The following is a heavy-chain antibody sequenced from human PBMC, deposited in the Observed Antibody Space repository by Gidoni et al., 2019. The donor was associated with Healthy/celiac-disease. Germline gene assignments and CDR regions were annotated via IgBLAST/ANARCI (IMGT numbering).Heavy chain of an antibody. CDR2: INSDGSST. Sequence: EVQLVESGGGLVQPGWSLRLSCAASGFTFSSYWMHWVRQAPGKGLVWVSRINSDGSSTNYADSVKGRFTISRDNAKNTLYLQMNSLRAEDTAVYYCARDSRSYYFDYWGQGTLVTVSS. J-gene: IGHJ4*02. CDR1: GFTFSSYW. D-gene: IGHD3-10*01. V-gene: IGHV3-74*01. CDR3: ARDSRSYYFDY.